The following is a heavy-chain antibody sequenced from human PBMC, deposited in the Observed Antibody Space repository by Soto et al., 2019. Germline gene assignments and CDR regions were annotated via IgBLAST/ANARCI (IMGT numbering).Heavy chain of an antibody. CDR2: MNPNSGHT. V-gene: IGHV1-8*01. CDR3: ARGHYDLRSKYYGMDV. Sequence: ASVKVSCKASGYTFTTYDIYWVRQGTGQGLEWMGWMNPNSGHTGYAQKFQGRVTMTRDTSISAAYMELSSVRSDDTAVYYCARGHYDLRSKYYGMDVWGQGTTVTVSS. CDR1: GYTFTTYD. D-gene: IGHD3-3*01. J-gene: IGHJ6*02.